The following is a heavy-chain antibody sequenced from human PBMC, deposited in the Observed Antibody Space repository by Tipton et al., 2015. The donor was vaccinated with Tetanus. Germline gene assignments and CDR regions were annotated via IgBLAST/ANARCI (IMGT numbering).Heavy chain of an antibody. Sequence: TLSLTCIVSGGSISSGTYYWDWIRQPPGKGLEWIGNIYYNGNTLQNPSLKSRVTISLDKSKNQFSLKLTSVTAADTAVYYCVRGRGLGAYSYGFEYWGQGALVTVSS. J-gene: IGHJ4*02. CDR2: IYYNGNT. D-gene: IGHD5-18*01. CDR3: VRGRGLGAYSYGFEY. CDR1: GGSISSGTYY. V-gene: IGHV4-39*07.